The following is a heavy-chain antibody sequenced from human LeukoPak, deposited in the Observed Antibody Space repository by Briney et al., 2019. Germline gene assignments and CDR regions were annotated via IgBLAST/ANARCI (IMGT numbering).Heavy chain of an antibody. V-gene: IGHV4-59*01. CDR3: AREPGFDSSGYLNWFDP. Sequence: SETLSLTCTVSGGSISSYYWSWIRQPPGKGLEWIACISYSGSTKYNPSLKSRVTISVDTSKNQLTLKLSSVTAADTAVYYCAREPGFDSSGYLNWFDPWGQGTLVTVSS. CDR2: ISYSGST. D-gene: IGHD3-22*01. CDR1: GGSISSYY. J-gene: IGHJ5*02.